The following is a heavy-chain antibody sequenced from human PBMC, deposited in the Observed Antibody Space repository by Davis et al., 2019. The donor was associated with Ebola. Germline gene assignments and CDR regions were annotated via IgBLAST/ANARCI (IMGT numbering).Heavy chain of an antibody. CDR3: VGSDCSSTSCYTGGDY. Sequence: GESLKISCAASGFTFSIYTMNWVRQAPGEGLEWVSSISSSGSYIYYPDSVRGRFTISRDNAKNTAYLQMNSLKTEDTAVYYCVGSDCSSTSCYTGGDYWGQGTLVTVSS. CDR1: GFTFSIYT. V-gene: IGHV3-21*04. D-gene: IGHD2-2*02. CDR2: ISSSGSYI. J-gene: IGHJ4*02.